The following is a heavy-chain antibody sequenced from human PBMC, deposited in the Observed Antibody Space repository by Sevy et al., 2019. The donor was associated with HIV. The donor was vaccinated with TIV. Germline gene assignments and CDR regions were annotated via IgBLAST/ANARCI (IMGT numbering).Heavy chain of an antibody. CDR2: ISDRSTTI. V-gene: IGHV3-11*01. CDR1: GFTFMDYY. CDR3: AREGSLRYFDL. Sequence: GGSLRLSCAASGFTFMDYYMSWIRQAPGRGLEWLAYISDRSTTIYYADSVKGRFTISRDNAKNSLFLQMKSLRAEDTAVYYCAREGSLRYFDLWGRGTLVTVSS. D-gene: IGHD3-10*01. J-gene: IGHJ2*01.